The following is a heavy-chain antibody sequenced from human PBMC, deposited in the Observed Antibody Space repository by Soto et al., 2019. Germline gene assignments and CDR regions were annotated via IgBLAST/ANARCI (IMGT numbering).Heavy chain of an antibody. Sequence: KPSETLSLTCAVSGGSISRGGYSWSWIRQPPGKGLEWIGYIYHSWSTYYDPSLKSRVGRSVDRSKNQFSLKLSSVTAADTAVYYCARVLIARDGDYVTRYFDSWGQGTLVTVSS. CDR1: GGSISRGGYS. CDR3: ARVLIARDGDYVTRYFDS. CDR2: IYHSWST. V-gene: IGHV4-30-2*01. D-gene: IGHD4-17*01. J-gene: IGHJ4*02.